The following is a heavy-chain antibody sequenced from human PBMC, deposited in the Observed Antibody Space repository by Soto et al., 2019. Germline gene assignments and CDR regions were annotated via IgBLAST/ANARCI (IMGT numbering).Heavy chain of an antibody. J-gene: IGHJ4*02. CDR3: ARSSSSWYAYNDYFDY. CDR2: IWYDGSNK. V-gene: IGHV3-33*01. CDR1: GFTFSSYG. D-gene: IGHD6-13*01. Sequence: GGSLRLSCAASGFTFSSYGMHWVRQAPGKGLEWVAVIWYDGSNKYYADSVKGRFTISRDNSKNTLYLQMNSLRAEDTAVYYCARSSSSWYAYNDYFDYWGQGTLVTVSS.